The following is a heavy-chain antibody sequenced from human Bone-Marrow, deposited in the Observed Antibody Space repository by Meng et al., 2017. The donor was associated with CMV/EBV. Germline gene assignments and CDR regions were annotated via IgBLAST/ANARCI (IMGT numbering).Heavy chain of an antibody. V-gene: IGHV1-2*02. D-gene: IGHD3-3*01. J-gene: IGHJ4*02. Sequence: GGSLRLSCAASGYTFTGYYMHWVRQAPGQGLEWMGWINPNSGGTNYAQKFQGRVTMTRDTSISTAYMELSRLRSDDTAVYYCARWAYYDFWGGSLGHYFDYWGQGTLVTVSS. CDR2: INPNSGGT. CDR1: GYTFTGYY. CDR3: ARWAYYDFWGGSLGHYFDY.